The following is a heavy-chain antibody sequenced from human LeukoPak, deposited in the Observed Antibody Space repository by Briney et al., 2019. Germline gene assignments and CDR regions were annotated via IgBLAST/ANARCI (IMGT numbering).Heavy chain of an antibody. CDR3: ARTYYYDSSGYYLY. CDR1: GFTFSSYG. V-gene: IGHV3-33*01. D-gene: IGHD3-22*01. J-gene: IGHJ4*02. CDR2: IWYDGSNK. Sequence: GGSLRLSCAASGFTFSSYGMHWVRQAPGKGLEWVAVIWYDGSNKYYADSVKGRFTISRDNSKNTLHLQMNSLRAEDTAVYYCARTYYYDSSGYYLYWGQGTLVTVSS.